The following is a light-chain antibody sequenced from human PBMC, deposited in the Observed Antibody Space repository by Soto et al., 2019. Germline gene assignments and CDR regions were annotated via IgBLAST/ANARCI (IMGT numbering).Light chain of an antibody. CDR1: GSNIGAGYD. Sequence: QLVLTQPPSVSGAPGQRVTISCTGSGSNIGAGYDVHWYQHRPGTAPKLLVFSDSHRPSGVPDRFSGSKSGTSASLAITGLQAEDEGDYYCQSYDSTLDARYVFGTGTKLTVL. CDR2: SDS. J-gene: IGLJ1*01. CDR3: QSYDSTLDARYV. V-gene: IGLV1-40*01.